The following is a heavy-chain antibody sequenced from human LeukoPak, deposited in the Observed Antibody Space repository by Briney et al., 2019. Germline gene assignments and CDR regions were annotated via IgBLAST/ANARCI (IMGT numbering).Heavy chain of an antibody. CDR2: INPDGTAT. V-gene: IGHV1-46*01. Sequence: ASVKVSCKASGYSFSTHWMHWVRQAPGQGFEWMAIINPDGTATSHSQKFQGRLSMTRDPSTTTVYLELSRLTSEDTAIYYCTTAADQYFDYWGQGSLVAVSP. CDR1: GYSFSTHW. D-gene: IGHD2-2*01. CDR3: TTAADQYFDY. J-gene: IGHJ4*02.